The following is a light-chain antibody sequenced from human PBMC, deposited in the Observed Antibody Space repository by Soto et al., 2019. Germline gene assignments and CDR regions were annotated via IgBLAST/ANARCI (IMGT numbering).Light chain of an antibody. V-gene: IGKV3-20*01. Sequence: EIVLTQSPGTLSLSPGERATLSCRASQSVSSSYLAWYQQKPGQAPRILIYGASSRATGIPDRFSGSGSGTAFTLTISRLESEDFAVYYCQQYGRSPPITFGQGTRLEIK. J-gene: IGKJ5*01. CDR3: QQYGRSPPIT. CDR1: QSVSSSY. CDR2: GAS.